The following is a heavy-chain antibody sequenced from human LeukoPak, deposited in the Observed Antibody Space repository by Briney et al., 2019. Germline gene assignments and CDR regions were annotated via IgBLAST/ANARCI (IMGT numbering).Heavy chain of an antibody. CDR3: ARGHFDYGSGRYDMRFDP. D-gene: IGHD3-10*01. CDR1: GGSISNGDYY. CDR2: IYYSGST. Sequence: SETLSLTCTVSGGSISNGDYYWGWIRQPPGKGLEWIGSIYYSGSTYYNPSLKSRVTISVDTSKNQFSLKVTSVTAADTAVYYCARGHFDYGSGRYDMRFDPWGQGTLVTVSS. J-gene: IGHJ5*02. V-gene: IGHV4-39*07.